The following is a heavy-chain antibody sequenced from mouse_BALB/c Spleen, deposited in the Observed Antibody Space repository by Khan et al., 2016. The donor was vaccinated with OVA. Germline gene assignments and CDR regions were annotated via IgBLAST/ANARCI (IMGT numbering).Heavy chain of an antibody. CDR1: GFSLTSYG. J-gene: IGHJ4*01. Sequence: VQLQESGPGLVAPSQSLSITCTVSGFSLTSYGVNWVRQPPGKGLEWLGVIWGDGSTNYHSALISRLSISTDYSKSQVFLTLNRLQTDDTATYYGVKQNYGTLYAMDYWGQGTAVTVSS. CDR2: IWGDGST. V-gene: IGHV2-3*01. D-gene: IGHD2-1*01. CDR3: VKQNYGTLYAMDY.